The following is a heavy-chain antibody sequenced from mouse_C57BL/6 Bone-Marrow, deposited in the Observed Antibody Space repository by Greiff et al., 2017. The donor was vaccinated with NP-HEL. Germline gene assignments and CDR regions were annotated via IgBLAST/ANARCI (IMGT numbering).Heavy chain of an antibody. CDR3: TAYYGPYYYAMDY. CDR2: IRLKSDNYAT. CDR1: GFTFSNYW. Sequence: EVQGVESGGGLVQPGGSMKLSCVASGFTFSNYWMNWVRQSPEKGLEWVAQIRLKSDNYATHYAESVKGRFTISRDDSKSSVYLQMNNLRAEDTGIYYCTAYYGPYYYAMDYWGQGTSVTVSS. D-gene: IGHD1-1*01. J-gene: IGHJ4*01. V-gene: IGHV6-3*01.